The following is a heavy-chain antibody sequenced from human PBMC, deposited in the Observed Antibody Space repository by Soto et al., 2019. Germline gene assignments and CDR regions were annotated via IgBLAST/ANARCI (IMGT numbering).Heavy chain of an antibody. D-gene: IGHD2-21*02. CDR3: ARGHIVVVTAMDFDY. CDR2: ISAYNGNT. V-gene: IGHV1-18*01. Sequence: QVQLVQSGAEVKKPGASVKVSCKASGYTVTSYGISWVREAPGQGLEWMGWISAYNGNTNYAQKLQGRVTMTTDTSTSTAYMELRSLRSDDTAVYYCARGHIVVVTAMDFDYWGQGTLVTVSS. CDR1: GYTVTSYG. J-gene: IGHJ4*02.